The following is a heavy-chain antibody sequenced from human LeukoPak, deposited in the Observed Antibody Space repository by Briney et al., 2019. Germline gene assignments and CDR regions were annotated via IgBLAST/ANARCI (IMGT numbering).Heavy chain of an antibody. D-gene: IGHD5-18*01. CDR3: ARDHVDTAMAYYYYYYMDV. Sequence: GGSLRLSCAASGFTFSSYSMNWVRQAPGKGLEWVSYISSSSSTIYYADSVKGRFTISRDNAKNSLYLQMNSLRAEDTAVYYCARDHVDTAMAYYYYYYMDVWGKGTTVTVSS. J-gene: IGHJ6*03. CDR1: GFTFSSYS. V-gene: IGHV3-48*01. CDR2: ISSSSSTI.